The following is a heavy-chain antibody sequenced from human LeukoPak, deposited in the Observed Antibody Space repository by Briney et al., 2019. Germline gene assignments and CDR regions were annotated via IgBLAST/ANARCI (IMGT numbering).Heavy chain of an antibody. V-gene: IGHV4-39*07. CDR1: GGSISSSSYY. D-gene: IGHD3-3*01. CDR2: IYYSGST. CDR3: ARVGTYYDFWSGYHSLDY. Sequence: SETLSLTCTVSGGSISSSSYYWGWIRQPPGKGLEWIGSIYYSGSTYYNPSLKSRVTISVDTSKNQFSLKLSYVTAADTAVYYCARVGTYYDFWSGYHSLDYWGQGTLVTVSS. J-gene: IGHJ4*02.